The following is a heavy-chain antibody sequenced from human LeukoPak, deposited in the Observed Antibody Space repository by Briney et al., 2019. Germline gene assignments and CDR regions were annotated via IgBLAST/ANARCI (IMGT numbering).Heavy chain of an antibody. D-gene: IGHD1-26*01. CDR3: ARPLSGSYYWLDY. V-gene: IGHV5-51*01. CDR1: GYSFTTSW. CDR2: IYPGDSDT. Sequence: GESLKISCQASGYSFTTSWIGWVRQMPGKGLELMEIIYPGDSDTRYSPSFQGQITISADKSISTDYLQWSSLRGSDTAMYYCARPLSGSYYWLDYWGQGTLVTVSS. J-gene: IGHJ4*02.